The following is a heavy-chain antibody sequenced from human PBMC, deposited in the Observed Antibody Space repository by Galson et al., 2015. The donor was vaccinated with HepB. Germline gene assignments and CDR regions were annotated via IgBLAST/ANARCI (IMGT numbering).Heavy chain of an antibody. CDR3: AKDLGLVESYDFDY. J-gene: IGHJ4*02. Sequence: SLRLSCAASGFTFSSYGMHWVRQAPGKGLEWVAVISYDGSNKYYADSVKGRFTISRDNSKNTLYLQMNSLRAEDTAVYYCAKDLGLVESYDFDYWGQGTLVTVSS. CDR2: ISYDGSNK. CDR1: GFTFSSYG. D-gene: IGHD1-26*01. V-gene: IGHV3-30*18.